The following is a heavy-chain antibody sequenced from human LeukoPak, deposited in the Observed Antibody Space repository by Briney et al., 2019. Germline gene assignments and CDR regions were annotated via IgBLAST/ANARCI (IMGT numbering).Heavy chain of an antibody. J-gene: IGHJ4*02. Sequence: GASVKVPCKASGGTFSSYAISWVRQAPGQGLEWMGGIIPIFGTANYAQKFQGRVTITADESTSTAYMELSSLRSEDTAVYYCARDTIGSGYSYGRGHFDYWGQGTLVTVSS. CDR3: ARDTIGSGYSYGRGHFDY. V-gene: IGHV1-69*13. D-gene: IGHD5-18*01. CDR1: GGTFSSYA. CDR2: IIPIFGTA.